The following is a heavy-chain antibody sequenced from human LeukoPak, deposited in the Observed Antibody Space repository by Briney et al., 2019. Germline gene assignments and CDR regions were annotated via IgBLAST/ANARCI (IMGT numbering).Heavy chain of an antibody. D-gene: IGHD7-27*01. Sequence: GASVKVSCKASGGTFSSYAISWVRQAPGQGLEWMGGIIPIFVTANYAQKFQGRVTITTDESTSTAYMELSSLRSEDTAVYYCARENPALGGACDYWGQGTLVTVSS. CDR3: ARENPALGGACDY. V-gene: IGHV1-69*05. CDR2: IIPIFVTA. CDR1: GGTFSSYA. J-gene: IGHJ4*02.